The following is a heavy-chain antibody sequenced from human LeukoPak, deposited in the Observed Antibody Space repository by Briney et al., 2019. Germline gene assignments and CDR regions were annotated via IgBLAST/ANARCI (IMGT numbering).Heavy chain of an antibody. CDR1: GFTFSDYY. CDR3: ARDWDYYDSSGSPEFGY. Sequence: GGSLRLSCAASGFTFSDYYMSWIRQAPGKGLEWVSYISSSGSTIYYADSVKGRFTISRDNAKNSLYLQMNSLRAEDTAVYYCARDWDYYDSSGSPEFGYWGQGTLVTVSS. V-gene: IGHV3-11*01. D-gene: IGHD3-22*01. J-gene: IGHJ4*02. CDR2: ISSSGSTI.